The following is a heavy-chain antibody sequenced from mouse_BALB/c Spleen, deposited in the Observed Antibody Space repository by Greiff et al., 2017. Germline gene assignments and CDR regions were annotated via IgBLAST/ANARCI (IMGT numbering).Heavy chain of an antibody. V-gene: IGHV1-4*01. J-gene: IGHJ3*01. D-gene: IGHD1-1*01. CDR2: INPSSGYT. CDR3: ARTYGSTYEGFAY. CDR1: GYTFTSYT. Sequence: VQVVESGAELARPGASVKMSCKASGYTFTSYTMHWVKQRPGQGLEWIGYINPSSGYTNYNQKFKDKATLTADKSSSTAYMQLSSLTSEDSAVYYCARTYGSTYEGFAYWGQGTLVTVSA.